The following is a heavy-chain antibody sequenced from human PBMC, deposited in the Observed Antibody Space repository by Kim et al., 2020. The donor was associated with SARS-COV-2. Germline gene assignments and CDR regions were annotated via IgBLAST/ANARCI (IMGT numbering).Heavy chain of an antibody. Sequence: SETLSLTCAVYGGSFSGYYWSWIRQPPGKGLEWIGEINHSGSTNYNPSLKSRVTISVDTSKNQFSLKLSSLTAADTAVYYSARVVHEFEGNLAAAGTPPGALDYWGQGTLVTVSS. D-gene: IGHD6-13*01. J-gene: IGHJ4*02. V-gene: IGHV4-34*01. CDR1: GGSFSGYY. CDR3: ARVVHEFEGNLAAAGTPPGALDY. CDR2: INHSGST.